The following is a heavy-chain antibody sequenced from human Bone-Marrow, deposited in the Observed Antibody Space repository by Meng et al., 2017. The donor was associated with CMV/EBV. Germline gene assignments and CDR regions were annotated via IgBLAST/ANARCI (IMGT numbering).Heavy chain of an antibody. D-gene: IGHD3-3*01. J-gene: IGHJ6*02. CDR2: INPSGGST. Sequence: ASVKVSCKASGYTFTSYYMHWVRQAPGQGLEWMGIINPSGGSTSYAQKFQGRVTMTRDTSTSTVYMELSSLRSEDTAVYYCARDLALGITIFGYYYYGMDVWGQGTTVTVSS. V-gene: IGHV1-46*01. CDR1: GYTFTSYY. CDR3: ARDLALGITIFGYYYYGMDV.